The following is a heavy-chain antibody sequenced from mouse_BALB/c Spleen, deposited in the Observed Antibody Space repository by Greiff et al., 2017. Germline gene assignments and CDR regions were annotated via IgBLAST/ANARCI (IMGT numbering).Heavy chain of an antibody. Sequence: VQLKESGGDLVKPGGSLKLSCAASGFTFSSYGMSWVRQTPDKRLEWVATISSGGSYTYYPDSVKGRFTISRDNAKNTLYLQMSSLKSEDTAMYYCARGGNYDYYAMDYWGQGTSVTVSS. D-gene: IGHD2-1*01. J-gene: IGHJ4*01. V-gene: IGHV5-6*01. CDR2: ISSGGSYT. CDR3: ARGGNYDYYAMDY. CDR1: GFTFSSYG.